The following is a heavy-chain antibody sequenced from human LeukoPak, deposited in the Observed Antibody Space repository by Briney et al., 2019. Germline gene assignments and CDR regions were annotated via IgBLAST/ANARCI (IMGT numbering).Heavy chain of an antibody. J-gene: IGHJ4*02. Sequence: SGGSLRLSCAASGFAFSSYEMIWVRQAPGKGLEWVSYIRSSGSTIYYADSVKGRFTISRDNAKNSLYLLMNSLRAEDTAVYYCARGGASGWYREGYYFDYWGQGTLVTVSS. CDR1: GFAFSSYE. CDR2: IRSSGSTI. V-gene: IGHV3-48*03. CDR3: ARGGASGWYREGYYFDY. D-gene: IGHD6-19*01.